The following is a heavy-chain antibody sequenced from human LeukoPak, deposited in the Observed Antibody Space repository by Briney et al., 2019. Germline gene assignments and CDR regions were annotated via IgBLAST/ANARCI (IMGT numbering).Heavy chain of an antibody. V-gene: IGHV1-69*04. CDR1: GGTFSSYA. J-gene: IGHJ3*02. CDR3: ARGVVGAIGAFDI. CDR2: IIPILGIA. D-gene: IGHD1-26*01. Sequence: SVKVSCKASGGTFSSYAISWVRQAPGQGLEWMGRIIPILGIANYAQKFQGRVTITADKSTSTAYMELSSLRSEDTAVYYCARGVVGAIGAFDIWGQGTMVTVSS.